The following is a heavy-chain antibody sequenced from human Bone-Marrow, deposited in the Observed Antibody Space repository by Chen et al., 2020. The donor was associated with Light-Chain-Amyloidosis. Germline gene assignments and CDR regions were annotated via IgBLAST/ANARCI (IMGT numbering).Heavy chain of an antibody. CDR3: TRDRNSSSPFSFGMDV. V-gene: IGHV3-23*01. CDR1: GFDFRSYA. Sequence: EVQLLESGGDRLQPGGSLRLSCAASGFDFRSYAMTWVRQAPGKGLEWVSRISDNGGETLYADVVKGRLTISRDNFNKLLFLEIKTLTIEDTAVYYCTRDRNSSSPFSFGMDVWGRWTTVTVSS. CDR2: ISDNGGET. D-gene: IGHD6-6*01. J-gene: IGHJ6*02.